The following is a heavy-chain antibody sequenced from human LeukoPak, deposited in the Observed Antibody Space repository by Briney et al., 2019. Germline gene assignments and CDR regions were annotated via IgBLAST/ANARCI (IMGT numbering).Heavy chain of an antibody. CDR2: ISSSGSTI. CDR1: GFTFSDYY. J-gene: IGHJ4*02. D-gene: IGHD3-10*01. Sequence: PGGSLRLSCAASGFTFSDYYMSWIRQAPGKGLEWVSYISSSGSTIYYADSVKGRFTVSRDNAKNSLYLQMNSLRAEDTAVYYRARVKRGPRSYFDYWGQGTLVTVSS. CDR3: ARVKRGPRSYFDY. V-gene: IGHV3-11*01.